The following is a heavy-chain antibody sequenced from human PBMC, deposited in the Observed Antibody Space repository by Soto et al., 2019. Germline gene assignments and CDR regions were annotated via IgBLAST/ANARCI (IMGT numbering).Heavy chain of an antibody. CDR1: GFTFSSYA. V-gene: IGHV3-23*01. D-gene: IGHD6-19*01. CDR2: ISGSGGST. CDR3: AKGPRPGIAVAGPRGCFDY. J-gene: IGHJ4*02. Sequence: EVQLLESGGGLVQPGGSLRLSCAASGFTFSSYAMSWVRQAPGKGLEWVSAISGSGGSTYYADSVKGLFTISRDNSNNKLYLQMSSLRAEDTAVYYCAKGPRPGIAVAGPRGCFDYWGQGTLVTVSS.